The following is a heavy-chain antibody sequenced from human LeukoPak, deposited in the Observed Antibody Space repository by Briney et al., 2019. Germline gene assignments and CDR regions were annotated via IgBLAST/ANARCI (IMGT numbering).Heavy chain of an antibody. J-gene: IGHJ6*02. Sequence: GESLQISCQGSGYSFTSYWIGWVRQMPGKGLEWMGIIYPGDSDTRYSPSFQGQVTISADKSISTAYLQWSSLKASDTAMYYCARRGYCSSTSCYPNDYYYYGMDVWGQGTTVTVSS. CDR3: ARRGYCSSTSCYPNDYYYYGMDV. CDR2: IYPGDSDT. CDR1: GYSFTSYW. D-gene: IGHD2-2*01. V-gene: IGHV5-51*01.